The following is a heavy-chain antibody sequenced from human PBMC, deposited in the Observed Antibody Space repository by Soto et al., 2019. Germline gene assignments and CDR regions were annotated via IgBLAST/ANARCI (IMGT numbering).Heavy chain of an antibody. CDR2: FDPEDGET. CDR1: GYTLTELS. D-gene: IGHD1-26*01. Sequence: ASEKVSCKVSGYTLTELSMHWVRQAPGKGLEWMGGFDPEDGETIYAQKFQGRVTMTEDTSTDTAYMELSSLRSEDTAVYYCATDSSPFGGGSAFDIWGQGTMVTVSS. J-gene: IGHJ3*02. V-gene: IGHV1-24*01. CDR3: ATDSSPFGGGSAFDI.